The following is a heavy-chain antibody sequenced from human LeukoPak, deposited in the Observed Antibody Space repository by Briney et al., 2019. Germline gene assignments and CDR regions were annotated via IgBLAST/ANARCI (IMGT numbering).Heavy chain of an antibody. D-gene: IGHD4-11*01. CDR1: GGSISSGGYY. J-gene: IGHJ4*02. Sequence: SETLSLTCTVSGGSISSGGYYWSWIRQHPGKGLEWIGYIYYSGSTYYNPSLKSRVTISVDTPKNQFSLKLSSVTAADTAVYYCARNRYSGYFDYWGQGTLVTVSS. V-gene: IGHV4-31*03. CDR3: ARNRYSGYFDY. CDR2: IYYSGST.